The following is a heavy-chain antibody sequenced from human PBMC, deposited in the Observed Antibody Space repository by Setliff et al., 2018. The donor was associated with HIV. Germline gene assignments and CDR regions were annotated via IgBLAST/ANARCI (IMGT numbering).Heavy chain of an antibody. CDR2: IYNSGGT. D-gene: IGHD5-12*01. J-gene: IGHJ4*02. V-gene: IGHV4-31*03. CDR1: GGSISTGGYY. CDR3: AGRGGYNDWYFDY. Sequence: SETLSLTCTVSGGSISTGGYYWSWIRQHPGKGLEWIGYIYNSGGTYYNPSLKSRITMSIDTSKNQFSLKLNSVTAADTAMYYCAGRGGYNDWYFDYWGQGALVTVSS.